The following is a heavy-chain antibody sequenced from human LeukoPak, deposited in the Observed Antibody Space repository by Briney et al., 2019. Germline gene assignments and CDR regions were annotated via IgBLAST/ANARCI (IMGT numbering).Heavy chain of an antibody. D-gene: IGHD6-13*01. J-gene: IGHJ4*02. CDR1: LFTLSNNY. CDR3: ARGWRDSSSWSLFDY. Sequence: PGWALRLSRPVSLFTLSNNYMSWLRQAPCKGLEWVAVIYSGGTTYYAVSVKGRFTISRDNSKNTLYLQMNSLRAEDTAVYYCARGWRDSSSWSLFDYWGQGTLVTVSS. V-gene: IGHV3-53*01. CDR2: IYSGGTT.